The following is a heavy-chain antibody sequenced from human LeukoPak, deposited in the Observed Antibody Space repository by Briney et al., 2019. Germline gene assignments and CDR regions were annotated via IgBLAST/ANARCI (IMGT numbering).Heavy chain of an antibody. CDR1: GFTFSSYA. Sequence: PGRSLRLSCAASGFTFSSYAMHWVRQAPGKGLEWVAVISYDGGNRYYADSVKGRFTISRDNSKSTLYLQMNSLRGEDTAVYYCARDRYNWNDGRRSVFDYWGQGTLVTVSS. V-gene: IGHV3-30-3*01. D-gene: IGHD1-1*01. CDR2: ISYDGGNR. J-gene: IGHJ4*02. CDR3: ARDRYNWNDGRRSVFDY.